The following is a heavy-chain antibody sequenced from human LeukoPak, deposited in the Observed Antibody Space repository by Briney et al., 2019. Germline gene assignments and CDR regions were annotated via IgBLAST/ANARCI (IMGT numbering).Heavy chain of an antibody. J-gene: IGHJ4*02. V-gene: IGHV3-23*01. Sequence: GGSLRLSCAASGFTFSNYAMNWVRQAPGKGLEWVSGISGSGYSTYYADSVEGRFTVSRDISKNTMYLQMNSLRAEDTAVYFCAKDGVATVGYYFDSWGQGTRVTVSS. CDR3: AKDGVATVGYYFDS. CDR2: ISGSGYST. CDR1: GFTFSNYA. D-gene: IGHD6-13*01.